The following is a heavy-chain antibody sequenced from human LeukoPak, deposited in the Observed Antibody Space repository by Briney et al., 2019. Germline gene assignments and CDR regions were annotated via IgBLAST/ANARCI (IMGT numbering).Heavy chain of an antibody. Sequence: ASVKVSCKASGYTFTSYGISWVRQAPGRGLEWMGWISAYNGNTNYAQKLQGRVTMTTDTSTSTAYMELRSLRSDDTAVYYCARSSRGIAAAGSFDYWGQGTLVTVSS. J-gene: IGHJ4*02. V-gene: IGHV1-18*01. D-gene: IGHD6-13*01. CDR3: ARSSRGIAAAGSFDY. CDR2: ISAYNGNT. CDR1: GYTFTSYG.